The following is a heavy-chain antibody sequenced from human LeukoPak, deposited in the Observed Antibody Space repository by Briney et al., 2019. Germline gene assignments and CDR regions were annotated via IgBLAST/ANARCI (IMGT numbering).Heavy chain of an antibody. CDR2: ISAHNVNT. J-gene: IGHJ4*02. CDR1: GYTFSTYG. CDR3: ARDLADSSGYYRGFDF. D-gene: IGHD6-19*01. V-gene: IGHV1-18*01. Sequence: ASVKVSCKASGYTFSTYGISWVRQAPGQGLEWMGWISAHNVNTNYAQKFQGRITMTTDTSTSTAYMEVRSLRSDDTAVYYCARDLADSSGYYRGFDFWGQGTLVTV.